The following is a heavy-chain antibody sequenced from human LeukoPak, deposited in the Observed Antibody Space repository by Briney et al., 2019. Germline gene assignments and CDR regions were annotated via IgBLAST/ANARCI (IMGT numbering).Heavy chain of an antibody. CDR2: ISGSGGST. V-gene: IGHV3-23*01. CDR3: TKVGIAVAGTWNAFDI. Sequence: GGSLRLSCAASGFTFSSYAMSWVRQAPGKGLEWVSAISGSGGSTYYAVSVKGRFTISRDNSKNTLYLQMNSLRAEDTAVYYCTKVGIAVAGTWNAFDIWGQGTMVTVSS. J-gene: IGHJ3*02. D-gene: IGHD6-19*01. CDR1: GFTFSSYA.